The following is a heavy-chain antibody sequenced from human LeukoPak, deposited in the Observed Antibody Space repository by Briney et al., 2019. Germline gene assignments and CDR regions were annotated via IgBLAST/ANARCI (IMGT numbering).Heavy chain of an antibody. J-gene: IGHJ4*02. CDR2: INPNSGGT. Sequence: ASVKVSCKASGYTFTGYYMHWVRQAPGQGLEWMGWINPNSGGTNYAQKFQGRVTMTRDTSISTAYMELSRLRSDDTAVYYCARVPYRTYYYDSSGYPYDYWGQGTLVTVSS. D-gene: IGHD3-22*01. V-gene: IGHV1-2*02. CDR1: GYTFTGYY. CDR3: ARVPYRTYYYDSSGYPYDY.